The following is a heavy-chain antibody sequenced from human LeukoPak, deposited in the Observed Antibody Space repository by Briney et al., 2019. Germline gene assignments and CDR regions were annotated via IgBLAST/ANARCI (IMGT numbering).Heavy chain of an antibody. D-gene: IGHD2-15*01. CDR1: SASVTSHH. CDR2: VHFSGST. Sequence: SETLSPTCAVSSASVTSHHWAWIRQPAGKGLEWVGRVHFSGSTNYNPSLRSRVAISLDKSRNELSLTLKSVSAADTAVYFCARDDSSRDDSGGHHYWGRGVLVTVSS. J-gene: IGHJ4*02. V-gene: IGHV4-4*07. CDR3: ARDDSSRDDSGGHHY.